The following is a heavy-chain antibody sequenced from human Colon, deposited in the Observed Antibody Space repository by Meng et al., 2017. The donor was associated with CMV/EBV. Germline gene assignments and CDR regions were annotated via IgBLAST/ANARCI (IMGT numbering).Heavy chain of an antibody. V-gene: IGHV3-11*04. J-gene: IGHJ4*02. CDR3: ARDRFNYGGNPGYFDY. CDR2: ISNSGYTV. D-gene: IGHD4-23*01. Sequence: GESLKISCATSGFSFSDYYMSWIRQAPGKGLEWLSYISNSGYTVYYADSVKGRFTISRDNSKNTLYLQMNSLRAEDTAVYYCARDRFNYGGNPGYFDYWGQGTLVTVSS. CDR1: GFSFSDYY.